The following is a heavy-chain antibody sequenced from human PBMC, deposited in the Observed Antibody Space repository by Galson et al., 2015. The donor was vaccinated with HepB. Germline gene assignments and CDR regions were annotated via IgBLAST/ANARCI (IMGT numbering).Heavy chain of an antibody. CDR1: GFTFSSYG. V-gene: IGHV3-30*18. D-gene: IGHD6-19*01. CDR2: ISYEESNK. CDR3: AKGIAVAARRSYYYYGMDV. J-gene: IGHJ6*02. Sequence: SLRLSCAASGFTFSSYGMHWVRQAPGKGLAWVAVISYEESNKHYADSVKGRVTISRDNSKNTLYLQMNSLRAEDTAVYYCAKGIAVAARRSYYYYGMDVWGQGTTVTVSS.